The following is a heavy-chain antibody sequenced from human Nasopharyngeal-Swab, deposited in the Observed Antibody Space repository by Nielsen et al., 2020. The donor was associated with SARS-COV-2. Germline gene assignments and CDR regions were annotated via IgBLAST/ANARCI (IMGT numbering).Heavy chain of an antibody. CDR1: GGSISSYY. V-gene: IGHV4-59*01. Sequence: SETLSLTCTVSGGSISSYYWSWIRQPPGKGLEWIGYIYYSGSTNYNPSLKSRATISVDTSKNQFSLKLSSVTAADTAVYYCARDKGDGYNSFDYWGQGTLVTVSS. J-gene: IGHJ4*02. CDR2: IYYSGST. CDR3: ARDKGDGYNSFDY. D-gene: IGHD5-24*01.